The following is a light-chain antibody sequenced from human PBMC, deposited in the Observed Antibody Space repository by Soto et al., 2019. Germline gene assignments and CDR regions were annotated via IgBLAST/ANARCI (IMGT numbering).Light chain of an antibody. Sequence: QSALNQPASVSGSPGQSITISCTGTSSDVGGYNYVSWYQQHPCKAPKRMIYEVSNRPSGVSNRFAGSKSGNTASLTISGIQAEDEADYYCSSYTSSSTLVVFGGGTKVTVL. J-gene: IGLJ2*01. CDR1: SSDVGGYNY. CDR3: SSYTSSSTLVV. CDR2: EVS. V-gene: IGLV2-14*01.